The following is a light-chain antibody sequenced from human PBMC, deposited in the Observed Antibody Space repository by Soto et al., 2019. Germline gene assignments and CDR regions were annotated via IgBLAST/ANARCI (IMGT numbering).Light chain of an antibody. CDR2: DAS. CDR1: QSVINSY. V-gene: IGKV3-20*01. J-gene: IGKJ2*01. Sequence: ETVLTQSPGTLSLSPGERATLSCRASQSVINSYLAWYQQTPGQAPRLLIYDASTRATGIPDRFSGSGSGTDFTLTISRLEPEDFAVYYCQQYGSSVYTFGQGTKLEIK. CDR3: QQYGSSVYT.